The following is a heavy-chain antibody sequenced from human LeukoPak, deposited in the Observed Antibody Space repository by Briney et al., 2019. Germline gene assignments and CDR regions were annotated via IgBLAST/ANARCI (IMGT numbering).Heavy chain of an antibody. CDR1: GYTFTGYY. CDR3: ARGGEDDYGAY. V-gene: IGHV1-2*02. D-gene: IGHD3-10*01. J-gene: IGHJ4*02. Sequence: AASVRVSCEASGYTFTGYYMHWVRQAPGQGLEWMGWINPNSGGTNYAQKFQGRVTVTRDTSISTAYMELSRLTAEDTAVYYCARGGEDDYGAYWGQGTLVTVSS. CDR2: INPNSGGT.